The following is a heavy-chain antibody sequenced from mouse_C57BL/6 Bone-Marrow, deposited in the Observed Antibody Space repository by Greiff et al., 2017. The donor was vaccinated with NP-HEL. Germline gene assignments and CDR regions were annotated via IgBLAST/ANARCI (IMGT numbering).Heavy chain of an antibody. D-gene: IGHD2-3*01. CDR3: ARDGYLGGWFAY. Sequence: QVQLQQSDAELVKPGASVKISCKVSGYTFTDHTIHWMKQRPEQGLEWIGSIYPRDGSTKYNEKFKGKATLTADKSSSTAYMQLNSLTSEDSAGYFCARDGYLGGWFAYWGQGTLVTVSA. CDR1: GYTFTDHT. J-gene: IGHJ3*01. CDR2: IYPRDGST. V-gene: IGHV1-78*01.